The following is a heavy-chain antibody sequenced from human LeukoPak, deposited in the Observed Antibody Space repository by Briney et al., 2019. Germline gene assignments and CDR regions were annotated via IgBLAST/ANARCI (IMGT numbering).Heavy chain of an antibody. V-gene: IGHV4-59*08. Sequence: SEALSLTCTASGGSISSYYCNWIRQPPGKGLEWIGYISYSGRTYYNPSLRSRVTISVDTSKNHFSLKLSSVTAADTAVYYCATGLYLYGRSTFAYGGQGTLVTVSS. J-gene: IGHJ4*02. CDR3: ATGLYLYGRSTFAY. CDR2: ISYSGRT. CDR1: GGSISSYY. D-gene: IGHD2-2*02.